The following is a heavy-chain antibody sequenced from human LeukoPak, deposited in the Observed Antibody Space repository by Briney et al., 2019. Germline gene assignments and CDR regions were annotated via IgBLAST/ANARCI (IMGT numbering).Heavy chain of an antibody. CDR1: GFTFSSYE. V-gene: IGHV3-23*01. D-gene: IGHD2-21*02. CDR2: ISGSGGST. CDR3: AKVSVRVTPENNWFDP. Sequence: GGSLRLSCAASGFTFSSYEMNWVRQAPGKGLEWVSAISGSGGSTYYADSVKGRFTISRDNSKNTLYLQMNSLRAEDTAVYYCAKVSVRVTPENNWFDPWGQGTLVTVSS. J-gene: IGHJ5*02.